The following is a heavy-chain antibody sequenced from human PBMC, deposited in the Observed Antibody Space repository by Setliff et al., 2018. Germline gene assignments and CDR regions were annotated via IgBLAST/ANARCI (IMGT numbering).Heavy chain of an antibody. Sequence: ASAKVSCKASGYTFNHYGITWVRLAPGQGLEWMGWISAHSGNTFYAPQFQGRLVMTTDTSTNTAYMELRNLTSDDTAMYFCERLVRYCTRVTCQRSSDGDFWGQGTPVTVSS. CDR2: ISAHSGNT. D-gene: IGHD2-8*01. J-gene: IGHJ4*02. CDR3: ERLVRYCTRVTCQRSSDGDF. CDR1: GYTFNHYG. V-gene: IGHV1-18*01.